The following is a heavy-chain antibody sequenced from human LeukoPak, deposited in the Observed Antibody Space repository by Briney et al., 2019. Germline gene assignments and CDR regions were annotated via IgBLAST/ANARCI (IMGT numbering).Heavy chain of an antibody. J-gene: IGHJ4*02. V-gene: IGHV4-34*01. CDR2: INHSGST. D-gene: IGHD6-19*01. Sequence: SETLSLTCAVYGGSFSGYYWSWIRQPPGKGLEWIGEINHSGSTNYNPSLKSRVTISVDTSKNQFSLKLSSVTAADTAVYYCARGLSSGWYRYWGQGTLVTVPS. CDR1: GGSFSGYY. CDR3: ARGLSSGWYRY.